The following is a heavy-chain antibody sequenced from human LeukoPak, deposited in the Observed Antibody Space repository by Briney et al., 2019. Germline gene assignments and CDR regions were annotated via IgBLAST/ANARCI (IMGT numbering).Heavy chain of an antibody. CDR2: IKSKTDGGTT. Sequence: GGCLRLSCAASEFTFDNYAMSWVRQAPGKGLEWVGRIKSKTDGGTTDYAAPVKGRFTISRDDSKNTLYLQMNSLKTEDTAVYYCTTTADTMIVVALDYWGQGTLVTVSS. J-gene: IGHJ4*02. CDR1: EFTFDNYA. CDR3: TTTADTMIVVALDY. D-gene: IGHD3-22*01. V-gene: IGHV3-15*01.